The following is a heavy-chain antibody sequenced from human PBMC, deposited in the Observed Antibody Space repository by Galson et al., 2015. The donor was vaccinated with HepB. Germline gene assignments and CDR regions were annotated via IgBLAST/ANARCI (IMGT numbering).Heavy chain of an antibody. D-gene: IGHD6-6*01. CDR3: AKGAYMSSYSLYGMDA. CDR1: GFRFNIYD. Sequence: SLRLSCAASGFRFNIYDMSWVRQAPGKGLEWVSGITHSGGRRYYAEPGKGRFTISRDNSKNTVFLQMSSLRAEDTAIYYCAKGAYMSSYSLYGMDAWGQGITVIVSS. V-gene: IGHV3-23*01. CDR2: ITHSGGRR. J-gene: IGHJ6*02.